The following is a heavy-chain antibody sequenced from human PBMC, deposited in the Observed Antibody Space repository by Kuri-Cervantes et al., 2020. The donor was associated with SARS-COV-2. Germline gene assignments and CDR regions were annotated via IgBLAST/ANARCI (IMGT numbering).Heavy chain of an antibody. CDR1: GYTFTSYY. CDR2: INPSGGST. J-gene: IGHJ3*02. Sequence: ASVKVSCKASGYTFTSYYMHWVRQAPGQGLEWMGIINPSGGSTSYAQKFQGRVTMTRDTSISTAYMELSRLRSDDTAVYYCARAGSTPAFLEWLSPDAFDIWGQGTMVTDSS. D-gene: IGHD3-3*02. V-gene: IGHV1-46*01. CDR3: ARAGSTPAFLEWLSPDAFDI.